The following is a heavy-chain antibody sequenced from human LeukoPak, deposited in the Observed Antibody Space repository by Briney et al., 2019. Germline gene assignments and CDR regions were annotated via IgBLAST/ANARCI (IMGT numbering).Heavy chain of an antibody. CDR2: IKQDGSEK. CDR3: ARELYYDSRGYPTGGENIDY. Sequence: PGGSLRLSCAASGFTFSSYWMSWVRQAPGKGLEWVANIKQDGSEKYYVDSVKGRFTISRDNAKNSLYLQMNSLRAEDTAVYYCARELYYDSRGYPTGGENIDYWGQGTLVTVSS. D-gene: IGHD3-22*01. V-gene: IGHV3-7*01. CDR1: GFTFSSYW. J-gene: IGHJ4*02.